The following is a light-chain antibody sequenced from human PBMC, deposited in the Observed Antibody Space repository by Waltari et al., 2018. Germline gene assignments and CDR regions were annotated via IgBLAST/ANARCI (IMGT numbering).Light chain of an antibody. CDR1: QPISGTY. J-gene: IGKJ1*01. CDR2: GAS. V-gene: IGKV3-20*01. Sequence: EIVLTQSPGTLSLSPGERATLSCRASQPISGTYLAWDQQTPGPAPRLLIYGASTRATGVPDRFSGTASGTDFTLIISRLEPADFATYYCQHCISSLWTFGQGTRVDI. CDR3: QHCISSLWT.